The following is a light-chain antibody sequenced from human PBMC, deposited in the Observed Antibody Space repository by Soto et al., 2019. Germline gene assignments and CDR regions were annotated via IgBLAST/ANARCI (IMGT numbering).Light chain of an antibody. CDR1: QSVSRN. Sequence: EIVVTQSPGILSVSPGERATLSCRASQSVSRNLAWYQQKPGQAPTLLIYGASTRATGIPARFPGSGSGTEFTLTISSLQAEYFAVYYCQEYSKWPLFAFGPGTKVDIK. J-gene: IGKJ3*01. CDR2: GAS. CDR3: QEYSKWPLFA. V-gene: IGKV3-15*01.